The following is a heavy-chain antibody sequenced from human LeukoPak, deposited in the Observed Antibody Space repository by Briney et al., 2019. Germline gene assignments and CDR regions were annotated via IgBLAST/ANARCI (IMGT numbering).Heavy chain of an antibody. V-gene: IGHV4-39*07. CDR1: GGSISTSNYY. CDR2: IFYSGST. D-gene: IGHD3-10*01. CDR3: ARVGGSGHFYYYYMDV. Sequence: PSETLSLTCTVSGGSISTSNYYWGWIRQPPGKGLEWIGNIFYSGSTYYSPSLKSRVTISLDTSRNQFSLKLSSVTAADTAVYYCARVGGSGHFYYYYMDVWGKGTTVTISS. J-gene: IGHJ6*03.